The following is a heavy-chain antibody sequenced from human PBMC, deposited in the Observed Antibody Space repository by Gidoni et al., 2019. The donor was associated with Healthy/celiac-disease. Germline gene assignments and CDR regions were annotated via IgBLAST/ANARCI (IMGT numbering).Heavy chain of an antibody. V-gene: IGHV1-69*01. CDR3: ARDRSPIVGGGP. D-gene: IGHD1-26*01. Sequence: QVQLVQSGAEVRKPGSSVKVSCKASGGPFSSYAISWVRQAPGQVLEWMGGIIPVFGTANYAQKFQGRVTITADESTSTAYMELSSLRSEDTAVYYCARDRSPIVGGGPWGQGTLVTVSS. CDR2: IIPVFGTA. J-gene: IGHJ5*02. CDR1: GGPFSSYA.